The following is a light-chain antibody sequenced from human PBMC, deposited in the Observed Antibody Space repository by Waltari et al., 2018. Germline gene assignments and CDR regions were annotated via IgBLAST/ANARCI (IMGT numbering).Light chain of an antibody. V-gene: IGLV1-47*01. CDR3: ATWDDSLSGYV. Sequence: QSVLTQPPSASGTPGQRVTISCSGTSSNIGRNYVFWFHQLPGTAPKVLIYKDNQRPSGVPDPFSGSKSGTSSSLAISGLRSEDEADYYCATWDDSLSGYVFGSGTKVAVL. CDR2: KDN. CDR1: SSNIGRNY. J-gene: IGLJ1*01.